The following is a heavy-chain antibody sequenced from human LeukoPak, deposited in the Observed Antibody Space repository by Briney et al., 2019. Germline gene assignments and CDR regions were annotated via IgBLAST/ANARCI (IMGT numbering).Heavy chain of an antibody. V-gene: IGHV4-59*01. J-gene: IGHJ4*02. D-gene: IGHD4-17*01. CDR3: ARDRGSYYGDYALDY. CDR2: IYYSGST. Sequence: SETLSLTCTVSGGSISSYYWSWIRQPPGKGLEWIGYIYYSGSTNYNPSLKSRVTISVVTSKNQFSLKLSSVTAADTAVYYCARDRGSYYGDYALDYWGQGTLVTVSS. CDR1: GGSISSYY.